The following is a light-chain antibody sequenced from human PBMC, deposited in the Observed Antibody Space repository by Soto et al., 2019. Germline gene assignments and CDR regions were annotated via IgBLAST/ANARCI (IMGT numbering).Light chain of an antibody. CDR2: GAS. Sequence: EIVMTQSPATLSVSPGERATLSCRASQSVSSDLAWYQQKPGQAPRHLIYGASTRVTGIPARFSGSGSGTEFTLTISSLQSEDFAVYYCQQYNNWPLYTFGQGTKLEIK. CDR1: QSVSSD. CDR3: QQYNNWPLYT. V-gene: IGKV3-15*01. J-gene: IGKJ2*01.